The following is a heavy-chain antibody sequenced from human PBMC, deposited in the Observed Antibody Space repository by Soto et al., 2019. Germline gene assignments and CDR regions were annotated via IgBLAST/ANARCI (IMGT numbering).Heavy chain of an antibody. CDR2: ISYDGSNK. J-gene: IGHJ3*02. V-gene: IGHV3-30-3*01. D-gene: IGHD3-22*01. Sequence: VQLVESGGGLVQPGGSLRLSCAASGFTFSSYAMHWVRQAPGKGLEWVAVISYDGSNKYYADSVKGRFTISRDNSKNTLYLQMNSLRAEDTAVYYCARDFRPSSGYPRRSAFDIWGQGTMVTVSS. CDR3: ARDFRPSSGYPRRSAFDI. CDR1: GFTFSSYA.